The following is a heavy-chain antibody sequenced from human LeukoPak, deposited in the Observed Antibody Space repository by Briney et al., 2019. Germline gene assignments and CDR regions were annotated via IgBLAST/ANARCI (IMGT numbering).Heavy chain of an antibody. V-gene: IGHV1-18*01. CDR3: ARGGVEGIVGATTYGY. CDR1: GYTFTSYG. CDR2: ISAYNGNT. Sequence: GASVKVSCKASGYTFTSYGISWVRQAPGQGLEWMGRISAYNGNTNYAQKLQGRVTMTTDTSTSTAYMELRSLRSDDTAVYYCARGGVEGIVGATTYGYWGQGTLVTVSS. J-gene: IGHJ4*02. D-gene: IGHD1-26*01.